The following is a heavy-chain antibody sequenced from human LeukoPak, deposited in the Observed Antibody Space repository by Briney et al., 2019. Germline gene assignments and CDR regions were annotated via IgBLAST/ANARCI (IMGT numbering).Heavy chain of an antibody. D-gene: IGHD3-10*01. CDR1: GYGSTNYW. CDR3: ARAIPGTYYFDY. J-gene: IGHJ4*02. Sequence: GESLKISCKGSGYGSTNYWFGWVRQLPGKGLEWMGLIYSGNSDTRYSPSFQGQVTVLADKSINTVYLQWSSLKASDSAIYFCARAIPGTYYFDYWGQGTLVAVSS. V-gene: IGHV5-51*01. CDR2: IYSGNSDT.